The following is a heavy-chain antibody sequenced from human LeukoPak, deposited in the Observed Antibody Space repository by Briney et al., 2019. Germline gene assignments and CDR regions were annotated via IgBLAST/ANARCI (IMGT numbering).Heavy chain of an antibody. CDR2: ISSNGGST. CDR3: VKTMVTFGGIIRADAFDI. D-gene: IGHD3-16*01. Sequence: PGGSLRLSCSASGFTFSSYAMHWVRQAPGKGLEYVSAISSNGGSTYYADSVKGRFTISRDNSKNTLYLQMSSLRPEDTAVYYCVKTMVTFGGIIRADAFDIWGQGTMVTVSS. J-gene: IGHJ3*02. V-gene: IGHV3-64D*09. CDR1: GFTFSSYA.